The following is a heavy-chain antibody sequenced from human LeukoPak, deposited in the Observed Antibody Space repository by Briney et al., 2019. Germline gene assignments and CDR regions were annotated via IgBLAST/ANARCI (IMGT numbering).Heavy chain of an antibody. D-gene: IGHD3-22*01. Sequence: PGGSLRLSCAASGFTVSRNYMSWVRQAPGKGLEWVSVFNSAGSTYYADSVKGRFTISRDNSKNTLYLQMNSLRAEDTAVYFCARDYYASGYFELWGQGTLVSVSS. V-gene: IGHV3-66*01. CDR1: GFTVSRNY. CDR3: ARDYYASGYFEL. J-gene: IGHJ4*02. CDR2: FNSAGST.